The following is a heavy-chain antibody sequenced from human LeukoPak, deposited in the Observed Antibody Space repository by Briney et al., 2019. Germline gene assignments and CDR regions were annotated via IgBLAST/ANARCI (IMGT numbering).Heavy chain of an antibody. CDR3: ARDQRNYYDSSGYLDQNDY. D-gene: IGHD3-22*01. CDR2: ISSSSSYI. J-gene: IGHJ4*02. CDR1: GFTFSSYS. V-gene: IGHV3-21*01. Sequence: PGGSLRLSCAASGFTFSSYSMNWVRQAPGKGLEWVSSISSSSSYIYYADSVKGRFTISRDNAKNSLYLQMNSLRAEDTAVYYCARDQRNYYDSSGYLDQNDYWGQGTLVTVSS.